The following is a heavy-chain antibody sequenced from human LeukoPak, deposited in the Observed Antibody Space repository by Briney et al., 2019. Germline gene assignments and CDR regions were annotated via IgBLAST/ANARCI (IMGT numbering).Heavy chain of an antibody. J-gene: IGHJ4*02. V-gene: IGHV3-21*01. Sequence: GGSLRLSCAASGFTFSSYSMNWVRQAPGKGLEWASSISSSSSYIYYADSVKGRFTISRDNAKNSLYLQMNSLRAEDTAVYYCAREGSLGSVYYWGQGTLVTVSS. CDR1: GFTFSSYS. CDR2: ISSSSSYI. CDR3: AREGSLGSVYY. D-gene: IGHD3-10*01.